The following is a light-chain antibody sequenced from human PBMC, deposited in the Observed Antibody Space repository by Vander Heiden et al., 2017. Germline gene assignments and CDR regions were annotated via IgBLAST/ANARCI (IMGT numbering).Light chain of an antibody. Sequence: ELVMTQSPATLSVSPGERATLSCRASQSVSSNLAWYQQKPGQAPRLLIYGASTRATGIPARFSGSGSGTEFTLTISSLQSEDFAFYYCQQYNNGYTFGQGTKLEIK. CDR3: QQYNNGYT. J-gene: IGKJ2*01. V-gene: IGKV3-15*01. CDR2: GAS. CDR1: QSVSSN.